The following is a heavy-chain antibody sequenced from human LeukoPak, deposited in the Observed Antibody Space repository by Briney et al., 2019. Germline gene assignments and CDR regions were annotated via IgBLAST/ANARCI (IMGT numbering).Heavy chain of an antibody. CDR1: GFTFSIYG. J-gene: IGHJ4*02. Sequence: GGSLRLSCATSGFTFSIYGIHWVRQAPGKGLEWVAVISGDGNNKYHTDSVKGRFTISRDNSRNTLYLQMNSLRPEDTAVYYCAKDKEGWYGYLSPFDSWGQGTLVTVSS. D-gene: IGHD3-10*01. CDR3: AKDKEGWYGYLSPFDS. CDR2: ISGDGNNK. V-gene: IGHV3-30*18.